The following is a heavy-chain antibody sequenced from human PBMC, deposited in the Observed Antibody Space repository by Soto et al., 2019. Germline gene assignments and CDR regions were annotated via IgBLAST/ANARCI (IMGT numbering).Heavy chain of an antibody. CDR2: ISGSGGST. V-gene: IGHV3-23*01. CDR1: GFTFSSYA. CDR3: AKMGREVRGVIMRFSP. D-gene: IGHD3-10*01. J-gene: IGHJ5*02. Sequence: PGGSLRLSCAASGFTFSSYAMSWVRQAPGKGLEWVSAISGSGGSTYYADSVKGRFTISGDNSKNTLYLQMNSLRAEDTAVYYCAKMGREVRGVIMRFSPWGQGTLVTVSS.